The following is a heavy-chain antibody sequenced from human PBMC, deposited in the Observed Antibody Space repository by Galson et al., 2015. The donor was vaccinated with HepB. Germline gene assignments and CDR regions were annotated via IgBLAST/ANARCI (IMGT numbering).Heavy chain of an antibody. Sequence: QSGAEVKEPGESLKISCKASGYTFTSDHMHWVRQAPGQVFEWMGIMNPGGGSPRYAQKFQGRITMTRDTSASTDYMELSGLTSEDTAVYYCVRDYSGKWIFDYWGQGTLVTVSS. CDR1: GYTFTSDH. CDR3: VRDYSGKWIFDY. D-gene: IGHD5-12*01. CDR2: MNPGGGSP. V-gene: IGHV1-46*03. J-gene: IGHJ4*02.